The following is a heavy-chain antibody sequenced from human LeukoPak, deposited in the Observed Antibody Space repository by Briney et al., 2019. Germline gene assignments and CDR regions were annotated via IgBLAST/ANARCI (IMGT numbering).Heavy chain of an antibody. J-gene: IGHJ4*02. D-gene: IGHD2-15*01. V-gene: IGHV1-46*01. Sequence: ASVKVSCKASGYTFTSYYMHWVRQAPGQGLEWMGIINPSGGSTSYAQKFQGRVTMTRDTSTSTVYMELSSLRSEDTAVYYCAREALYCSGGSCYLDYWGQGILVTVSS. CDR1: GYTFTSYY. CDR2: INPSGGST. CDR3: AREALYCSGGSCYLDY.